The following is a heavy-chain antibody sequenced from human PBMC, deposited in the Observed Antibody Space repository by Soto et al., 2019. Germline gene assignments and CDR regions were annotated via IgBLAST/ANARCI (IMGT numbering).Heavy chain of an antibody. V-gene: IGHV3-23*01. Sequence: GGSLRLSCAASGFTFSSYAMSWVRQAPGKGLEWVSDISASGGSTYYADSVKGRFTISRDNSKNSLYLQMNSLRDEDTAVYYCARGVGLYGSGNYYYFDSWGQGTLVTVSS. CDR2: ISASGGST. CDR1: GFTFSSYA. CDR3: ARGVGLYGSGNYYYFDS. D-gene: IGHD3-10*01. J-gene: IGHJ4*02.